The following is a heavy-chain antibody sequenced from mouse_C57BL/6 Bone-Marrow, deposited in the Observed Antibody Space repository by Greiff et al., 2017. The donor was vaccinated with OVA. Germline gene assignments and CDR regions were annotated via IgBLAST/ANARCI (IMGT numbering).Heavy chain of an antibody. CDR3: APSGSRFYLHS. V-gene: IGHV1-59*01. Sequence: VQLQQPGAELVRPGTSVKLSCKASGYTFTNYWMHWVKQRPGQGLEWIGVIAPSDSYINYNQKFKGRATLTVDTSSSTAYMHLSSLTSEDSAVYYCAPSGSRFYLHSGGQGTSLTVSS. CDR2: IAPSDSYI. CDR1: GYTFTNYW. D-gene: IGHD1-1*01. J-gene: IGHJ2*02.